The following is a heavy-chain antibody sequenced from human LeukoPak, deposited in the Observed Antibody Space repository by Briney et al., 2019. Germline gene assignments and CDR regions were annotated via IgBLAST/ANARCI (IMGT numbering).Heavy chain of an antibody. V-gene: IGHV3-30-3*01. Sequence: GGSLRLSCAASGFTFSSYAMHWVRQAPGKGLEWVAVISYDGSNKYYADSVKGRFTIPRGNSKNTLYLQMNSLRAEDTATYYCATGGDFDPWGPGTLVTVSS. D-gene: IGHD2-21*02. CDR2: ISYDGSNK. CDR1: GFTFSSYA. CDR3: ATGGDFDP. J-gene: IGHJ5*02.